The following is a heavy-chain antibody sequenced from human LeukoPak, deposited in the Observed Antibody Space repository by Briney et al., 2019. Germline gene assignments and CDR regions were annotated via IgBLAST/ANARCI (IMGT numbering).Heavy chain of an antibody. CDR1: GFKFTNYA. D-gene: IGHD5-18*01. CDR2: IWHEGSDN. Sequence: QPGRSLRLSCVTSGFKFTNYAMHWVRQAPGKGLEWVAVIWHEGSDNLYAESVKGRFTISRDNSKNTVFLQMNSLRVEDTAVYYCASDKYSASHFDSWGQGTQVTVSS. V-gene: IGHV3-33*01. J-gene: IGHJ4*02. CDR3: ASDKYSASHFDS.